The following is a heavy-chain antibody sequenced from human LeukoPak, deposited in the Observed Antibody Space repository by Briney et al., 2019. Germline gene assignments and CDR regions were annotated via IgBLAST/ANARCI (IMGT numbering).Heavy chain of an antibody. CDR3: ARGLTIFGVVNDAFDI. CDR2: INSDGSST. D-gene: IGHD3-3*01. Sequence: GGSLRLSCAASGFTFSNYWMHWVRQAPGKGLVWVSLINSDGSSTIYADSVKGRFTISRDNAKNTLYLQMNSLRAEDTAVYYCARGLTIFGVVNDAFDIWGQGTMVTVSS. CDR1: GFTFSNYW. V-gene: IGHV3-74*01. J-gene: IGHJ3*02.